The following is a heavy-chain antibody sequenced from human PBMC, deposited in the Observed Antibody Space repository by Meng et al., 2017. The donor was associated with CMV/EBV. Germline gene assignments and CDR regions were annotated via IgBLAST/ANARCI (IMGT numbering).Heavy chain of an antibody. D-gene: IGHD3-22*01. CDR3: ARVWDSGWDY. CDR1: GGSCSGYY. V-gene: IGHV4-34*01. CDR2: INHSGST. Sequence: QVDPQQWGEGLVKPSETLSLTCAVYGGSCSGYYWSWIRQPPGKGLEWIGEINHSGSTNYNPSLKSRVTISVDTSKNQFSLKLSSVTAADTAVYYCARVWDSGWDYWGQGTLVTVSS. J-gene: IGHJ4*02.